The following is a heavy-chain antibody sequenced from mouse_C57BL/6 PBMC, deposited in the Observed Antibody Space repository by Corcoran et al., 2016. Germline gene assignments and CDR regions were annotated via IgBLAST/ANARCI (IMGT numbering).Heavy chain of an antibody. V-gene: IGHV3-6*01. J-gene: IGHJ2*01. CDR3: ARGAGYYFDY. CDR2: ISYDGSN. D-gene: IGHD3-3*01. CDR1: GYSITSGYY. Sequence: DVQLQESGPGLVKPSQSLSLTCSVTGYSITSGYYWNWIRQFPGNKLEWMGYISYDGSNNYIPSLKNRISITRDTSENQFFLKLNSVTTEDTATYYCARGAGYYFDYWGQGTTLTVSS.